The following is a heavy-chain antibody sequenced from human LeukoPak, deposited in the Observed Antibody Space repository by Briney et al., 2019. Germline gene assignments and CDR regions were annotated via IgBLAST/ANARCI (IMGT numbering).Heavy chain of an antibody. CDR1: GFTVSSNY. CDR3: ARDSSSGWCHTN. Sequence: GGSLRLSCAASGFTVSSNYMSWVRQAPGKGLEWVSVIYSGGSTYYADSVKGRFIISRDNSKNTLYLQMNSLRAEDTAVYYCARDSSSGWCHTNWGQGTLVTVSS. V-gene: IGHV3-66*01. D-gene: IGHD6-19*01. J-gene: IGHJ4*02. CDR2: IYSGGST.